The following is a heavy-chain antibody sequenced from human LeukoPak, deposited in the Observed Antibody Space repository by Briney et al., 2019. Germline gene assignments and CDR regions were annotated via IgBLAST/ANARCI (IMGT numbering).Heavy chain of an antibody. Sequence: GGSLRLSCAASGFTFSNYAMHWVRQAPGKGLEWVAVISYDGSNKYYADSVKGRFTISRDNSKNTLYLQMNGLRAEDTAVYYCAKDTGYSSSWYDAFDIWGQGTMVTVSS. V-gene: IGHV3-30*04. J-gene: IGHJ3*02. CDR3: AKDTGYSSSWYDAFDI. CDR2: ISYDGSNK. D-gene: IGHD6-13*01. CDR1: GFTFSNYA.